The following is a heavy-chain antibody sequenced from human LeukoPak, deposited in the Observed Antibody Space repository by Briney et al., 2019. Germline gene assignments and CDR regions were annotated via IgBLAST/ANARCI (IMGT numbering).Heavy chain of an antibody. V-gene: IGHV3-30*04. CDR1: GFSFSTYA. D-gene: IGHD6-13*01. CDR3: ARSVGSSSWYFDY. Sequence: GGSLRLSCAPSGFSFSTYAMHWARQAPGKGLEWRAVISYDGSNKYYADSVKGRFTISRNNSKNTLYLQMNSLRAEDTAVYYCARSVGSSSWYFDYWGQGTLVTVSS. J-gene: IGHJ4*02. CDR2: ISYDGSNK.